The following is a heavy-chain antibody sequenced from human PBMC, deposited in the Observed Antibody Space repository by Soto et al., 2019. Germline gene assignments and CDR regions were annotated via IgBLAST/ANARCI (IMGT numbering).Heavy chain of an antibody. CDR1: GFTFSSYA. J-gene: IGHJ4*02. CDR2: ISGSGGST. Sequence: EVQLLESGGGLVQPGGSLRLSCAASGFTFSSYAMSWVRQAPGKGLEWVSAISGSGGSTYYADSVKGRFTISRDNSKNTLYLQMTSLRAEDTAVYYCASRKVTFWGPHPLDYWGQGTLVTVSS. CDR3: ASRKVTFWGPHPLDY. V-gene: IGHV3-23*01. D-gene: IGHD5-18*01.